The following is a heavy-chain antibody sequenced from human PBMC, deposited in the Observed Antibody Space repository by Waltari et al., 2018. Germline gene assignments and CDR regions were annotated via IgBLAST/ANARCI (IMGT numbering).Heavy chain of an antibody. Sequence: EVQLVESGGGLMQPGGSLRISCAASGFTVSSNYMSWVRQAPGKGLEWVSLINSGGSTYYADSLKGRCTISRDISKNTLYLQMNSLRAEDTAVYYCARAVAGPYFDYWGQGTLVTVSS. CDR2: INSGGST. CDR1: GFTVSSNY. D-gene: IGHD6-19*01. V-gene: IGHV3-53*01. J-gene: IGHJ4*02. CDR3: ARAVAGPYFDY.